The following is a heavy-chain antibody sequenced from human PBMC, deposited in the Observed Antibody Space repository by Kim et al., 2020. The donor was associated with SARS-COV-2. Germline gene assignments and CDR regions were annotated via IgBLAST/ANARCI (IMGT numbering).Heavy chain of an antibody. CDR2: ISGSGGST. Sequence: GGSLRLSCAASGFTFSSYAMSWVRQAPGKGLEWVSAISGSGGSTYYADSVKGRFTISRDNSKNTLYLQMNSLRAEDTAVYYCAKVISQGTHYYDSSGRAKFDPWGQGTLVTVSS. D-gene: IGHD3-22*01. J-gene: IGHJ5*02. CDR1: GFTFSSYA. CDR3: AKVISQGTHYYDSSGRAKFDP. V-gene: IGHV3-23*01.